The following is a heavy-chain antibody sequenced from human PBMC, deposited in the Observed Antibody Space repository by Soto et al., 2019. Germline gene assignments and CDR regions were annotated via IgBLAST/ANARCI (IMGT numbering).Heavy chain of an antibody. CDR3: ARWFGGLLPHEDYYYYMDV. D-gene: IGHD3-10*01. CDR1: GYTFTSYY. CDR2: INPSGGST. V-gene: IGHV1-46*03. Sequence: ASVKVSCKASGYTFTSYYMHWVRQAPGQGLEWMGIINPSGGSTSYAQKFQGRVTMTRDTSTSTVYMELSSLRSEDTAVYYCARWFGGLLPHEDYYYYMDVWGKGTTVTVSS. J-gene: IGHJ6*03.